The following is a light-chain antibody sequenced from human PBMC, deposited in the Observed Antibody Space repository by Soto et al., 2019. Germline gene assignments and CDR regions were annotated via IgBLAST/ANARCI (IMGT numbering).Light chain of an antibody. J-gene: IGLJ1*01. CDR1: SSNIGGNS. CDR2: SKN. CDR3: AAWDDSLDGYV. Sequence: QSVLAQPPSASGTPGQSVTISCSGSSSNIGGNSVNWYQQLPGTAPKLLIYSKNQRPSGVPDRFSGSKSGTSASLAISGLQSDDEADYFCAAWDDSLDGYVFGTGTKVTVL. V-gene: IGLV1-44*01.